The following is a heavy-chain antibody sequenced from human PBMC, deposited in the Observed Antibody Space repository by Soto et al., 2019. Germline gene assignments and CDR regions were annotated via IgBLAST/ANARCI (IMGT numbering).Heavy chain of an antibody. CDR2: IYYSGSS. V-gene: IGHV4-59*01. Sequence: QVQLQEAGPGLVTPSETLSLTCTVSGVSFRTYYWSWIRQAPGKGLEWIGYIYYSGSSNYNPYLKSRGTMSVDTPNNQLSLKLSSVTAADMAVYYCARDQGGPFDYWGQGTLFTVS. J-gene: IGHJ4*02. D-gene: IGHD2-15*01. CDR1: GVSFRTYY. CDR3: ARDQGGPFDY.